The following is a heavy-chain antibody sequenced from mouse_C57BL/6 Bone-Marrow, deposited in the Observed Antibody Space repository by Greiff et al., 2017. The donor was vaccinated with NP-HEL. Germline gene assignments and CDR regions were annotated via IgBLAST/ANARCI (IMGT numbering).Heavy chain of an antibody. D-gene: IGHD1-1*01. V-gene: IGHV1-54*01. CDR3: AREGKNGRSYEGWYFDV. Sequence: QVQLKESGAELVRPGTSVKVSCKASGYAFTNYLIEWVKQRPGQGLEWIGVINPGSGGTNYNEKFKGKATLTADKSSSTAYMQLSSLTSEDSAVYFCAREGKNGRSYEGWYFDVWGTGTTVTVSS. CDR2: INPGSGGT. J-gene: IGHJ1*03. CDR1: GYAFTNYL.